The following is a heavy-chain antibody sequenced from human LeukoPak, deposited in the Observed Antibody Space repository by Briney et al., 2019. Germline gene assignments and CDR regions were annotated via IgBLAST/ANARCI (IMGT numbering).Heavy chain of an antibody. J-gene: IGHJ4*02. CDR1: GFTFSSYS. Sequence: GGSLGLSCAASGFTFSSYSMNWVRQAPGKGLVWVSRINTDGSTTDYADSVKGRFTISRDNAKDTLYLQMNSLRAEDTAVYYCASGYVGDGGNSRWGQGTLVTVSS. D-gene: IGHD4-23*01. V-gene: IGHV3-74*01. CDR2: INTDGSTT. CDR3: ASGYVGDGGNSR.